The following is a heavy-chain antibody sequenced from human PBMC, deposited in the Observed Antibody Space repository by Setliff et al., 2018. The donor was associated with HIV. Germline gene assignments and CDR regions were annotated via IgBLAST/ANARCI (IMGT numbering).Heavy chain of an antibody. CDR2: IIGSGKDT. CDR1: GFSFSAYA. V-gene: IGHV3-23*01. D-gene: IGHD1-26*01. Sequence: PGGSLRLSCEASGFSFSAYAMSWVRQAPGEALEYVSSIIGSGKDTYYADSVKGRFTISRDNSKNTLYLHMNSLRAEDTAAYYCARRVGVRPPFYYYYMDVWGKGTTVTVSS. CDR3: ARRVGVRPPFYYYYMDV. J-gene: IGHJ6*03.